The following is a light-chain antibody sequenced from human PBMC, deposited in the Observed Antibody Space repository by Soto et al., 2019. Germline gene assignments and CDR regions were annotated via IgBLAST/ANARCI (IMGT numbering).Light chain of an antibody. V-gene: IGKV1-39*01. Sequence: EIQMTQSPSSLSTSVGDRVTITCRASQSISTFLNWYQQKPGKAPKLLISTASSLQSGVPSTFSGSGSGTDFTLTIRSLQPEDSATYYCQQSYSSPRTFGHGTQVEIK. CDR2: TAS. CDR3: QQSYSSPRT. J-gene: IGKJ1*01. CDR1: QSISTF.